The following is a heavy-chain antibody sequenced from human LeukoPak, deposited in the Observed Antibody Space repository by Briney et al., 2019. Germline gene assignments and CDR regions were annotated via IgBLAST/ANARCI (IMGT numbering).Heavy chain of an antibody. CDR3: ARLKIILRYNWFDP. CDR1: GGSISSSSYY. Sequence: SETLSLTCTVSGGSISSSSYYWGWIRQPPGKGLEWIGSIYYSGSTYYNPSLKSRVTISVDTSKNQFSLKLSSVTAADTAVYYCARLKIILRYNWFDPWGQGTLVAVSS. CDR2: IYYSGST. V-gene: IGHV4-39*01. J-gene: IGHJ5*02.